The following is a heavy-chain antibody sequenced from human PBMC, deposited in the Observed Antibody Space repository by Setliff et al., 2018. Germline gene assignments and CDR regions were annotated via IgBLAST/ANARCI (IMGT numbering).Heavy chain of an antibody. Sequence: GASVTVSCKASGGTFSSYAISWVRQAPGQGLEWMGGIIPILGIANYAQKFQGRVTITADKSTSTAYMELSSLRSEDTAVYYCARRYCSGGSCLEYYYYGMDVWGQGTTVTVSS. CDR2: IIPILGIA. V-gene: IGHV1-69*10. J-gene: IGHJ6*02. D-gene: IGHD2-15*01. CDR3: ARRYCSGGSCLEYYYYGMDV. CDR1: GGTFSSYA.